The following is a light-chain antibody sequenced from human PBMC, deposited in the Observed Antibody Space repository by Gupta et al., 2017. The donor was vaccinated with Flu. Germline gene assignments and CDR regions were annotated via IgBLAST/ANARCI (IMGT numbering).Light chain of an antibody. CDR2: GNS. V-gene: IGLV1-40*01. CDR1: SSNTGAGYD. CDR3: QSYDSSLSGSWV. J-gene: IGLJ3*02. Sequence: QSVLTQPPSVSGAPGQRVTISCTGSSSNTGAGYDVHWYQQLPGTAPKLLIYGNSNRPSGGPDRFSGSKSGPSAALAITGLQAEEEADYYCQSYDSSLSGSWVFGGGTKLTVL.